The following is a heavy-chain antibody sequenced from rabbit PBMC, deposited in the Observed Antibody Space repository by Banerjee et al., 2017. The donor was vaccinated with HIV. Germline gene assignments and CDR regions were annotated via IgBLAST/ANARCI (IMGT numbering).Heavy chain of an antibody. CDR3: ARGVYAGYADYGYVPYYFNL. CDR1: GLSFSSSYC. CDR2: IYAGSSGTT. V-gene: IGHV1S40*01. Sequence: QSLEESGGDLVQPEGSLTLTCTASGLSFSSSYCICWVRQAPGKGLEWIACIYAGSSGTTYYASWVNGRFTISRSTSLNTVDLKMTSLTAADTATYFCARGVYAGYADYGYVPYYFNLWGPGTLVTVS. J-gene: IGHJ4*01. D-gene: IGHD6-1*01.